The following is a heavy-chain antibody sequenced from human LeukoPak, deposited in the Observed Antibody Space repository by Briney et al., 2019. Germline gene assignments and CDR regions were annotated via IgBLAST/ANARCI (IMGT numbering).Heavy chain of an antibody. CDR2: IYYSGST. V-gene: IGHV4-31*11. CDR1: GGSFSGYY. D-gene: IGHD3-3*01. J-gene: IGHJ6*02. CDR3: ARDSITPFGYYYGMDV. Sequence: SETLSLTCAVYGGSFSGYYWSWIRQHPGKGLEWIGYIYYSGSTYYNPSLKSRVTISVDTSKNQFSLKLSSVTAADTAVYYCARDSITPFGYYYGMDVWGQGTTVTVSS.